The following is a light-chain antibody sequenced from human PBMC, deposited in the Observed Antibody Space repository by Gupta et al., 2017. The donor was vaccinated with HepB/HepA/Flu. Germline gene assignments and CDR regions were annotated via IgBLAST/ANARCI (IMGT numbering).Light chain of an antibody. CDR1: QSMRRTY. V-gene: IGKV3-20*01. CDR2: DAS. J-gene: IGKJ5*01. Sequence: EIVLTQSPGTLSLSPGEGATLSCRASQSMRRTYLAWYQQKPGQAPRLLIHDASTRASGDPDRFSGSGYGTEFTLTISRREPEDFAVYYCQHEVNSPITFGQGTXVEIK. CDR3: QHEVNSPIT.